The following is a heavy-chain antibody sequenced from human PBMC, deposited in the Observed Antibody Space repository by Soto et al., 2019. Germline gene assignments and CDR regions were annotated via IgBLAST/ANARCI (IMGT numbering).Heavy chain of an antibody. CDR2: ISYDGSNK. V-gene: IGHV3-30*04. J-gene: IGHJ3*02. CDR3: AREAGTNDAFDI. CDR1: GFTFSSYA. D-gene: IGHD6-19*01. Sequence: GGSLRLSCAASGFTFSSYAMHWVRQAPGKGLEWVAVISYDGSNKYYADSVKGRFTISRDNSKNTLYLQMNSLRAEDTAVYYCAREAGTNDAFDIWGQGTMVTVSS.